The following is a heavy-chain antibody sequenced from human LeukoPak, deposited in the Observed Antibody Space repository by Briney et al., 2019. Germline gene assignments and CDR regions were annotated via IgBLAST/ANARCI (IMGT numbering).Heavy chain of an antibody. CDR3: ARGRASLTAWFVP. D-gene: IGHD1-20*01. CDR2: IDPNSGAT. Sequence: GASVTVSCKASGYTFTGYYMHWVRQAPGQGLEWMGWIDPNSGATDSAQKFQGRVTVTRDTSINTVYMELSRLTSDDTGVYYCARGRASLTAWFVPWGQGTLATVSS. V-gene: IGHV1-2*02. J-gene: IGHJ5*02. CDR1: GYTFTGYY.